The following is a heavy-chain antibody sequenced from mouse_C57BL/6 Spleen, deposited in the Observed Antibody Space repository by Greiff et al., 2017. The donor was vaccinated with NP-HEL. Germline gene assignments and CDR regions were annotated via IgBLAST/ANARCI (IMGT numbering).Heavy chain of an antibody. J-gene: IGHJ3*01. CDR3: ASEGGTGTRFAY. CDR2: IWGVGST. V-gene: IGHV2-6*01. D-gene: IGHD4-1*01. Sequence: QVQLKQSGPGLVAPSQSLSITCTVSGFSLTSYGVDWVRQSPGKGLEWLGVIWGVGSTNYNSALKSRLSISKDNSKSQVFLKMNSLQTDDTAMYYCASEGGTGTRFAYWGQGTLVTVSA. CDR1: GFSLTSYG.